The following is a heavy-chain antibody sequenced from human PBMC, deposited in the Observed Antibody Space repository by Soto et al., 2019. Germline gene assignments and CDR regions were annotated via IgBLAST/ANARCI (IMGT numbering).Heavy chain of an antibody. CDR1: GISFTGYW. J-gene: IGHJ4*02. CDR2: VDGDGSDT. CDR3: ARVKGQAGGKGNPLDY. V-gene: IGHV3-74*03. D-gene: IGHD3-10*01. Sequence: GGSLRLSCTVSGISFTGYWMHWVRQAPGKGLVWVAHVDGDGSDTKYADSVKGRFTISRDNAKNTLYLQMNSLRAEDPAVYHCARVKGQAGGKGNPLDYWGQGTLVTVSS.